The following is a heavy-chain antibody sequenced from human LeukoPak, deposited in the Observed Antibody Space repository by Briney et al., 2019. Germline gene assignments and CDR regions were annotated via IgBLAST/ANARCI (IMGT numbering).Heavy chain of an antibody. V-gene: IGHV1-2*02. CDR1: GYTFTGYY. CDR2: INPNSGGT. Sequence: ASVKVSCKASGYTFTGYYMHWVRQAPGQGLEWMGWINPNSGGTNYAQKFQGRVTMTRDTSISTAYMELSRLRSDDTAVYYCARDVIVVVPAAFYYYMDVWGKGTTVTVSS. J-gene: IGHJ6*03. D-gene: IGHD2-2*01. CDR3: ARDVIVVVPAAFYYYMDV.